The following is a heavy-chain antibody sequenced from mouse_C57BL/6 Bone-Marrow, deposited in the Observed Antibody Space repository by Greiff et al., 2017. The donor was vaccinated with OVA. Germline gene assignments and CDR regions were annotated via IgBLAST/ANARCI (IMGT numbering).Heavy chain of an antibody. J-gene: IGHJ3*01. CDR3: ASGNYFAY. D-gene: IGHD2-1*01. V-gene: IGHV1-49*01. Sequence: LQESGAELVRPGSSVKLSCTDSYFAFMASAMHWVKQRPGHGLDWIGSFPMYSDATEYSENFKGKATVTANTSSSTAYMELSSLTYEDSAVYYCASGNYFAYWGQGNLVTVSA. CDR2: FPMYSDAT. CDR1: YFAFMASA.